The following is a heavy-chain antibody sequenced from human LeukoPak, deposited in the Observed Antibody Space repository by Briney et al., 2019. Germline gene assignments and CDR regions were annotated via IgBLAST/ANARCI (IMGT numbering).Heavy chain of an antibody. Sequence: SETLSLTCAGYGGSFSGYYWSWIRQPPGKGREGIGEINQSGRTKYNPSLKSRVTISVDTSKNQFSLKLSSVTAADTAVYYCAREGLVATTASDAFDIWGQGTMVTVSS. CDR2: INQSGRT. J-gene: IGHJ3*02. V-gene: IGHV4-34*01. D-gene: IGHD5-12*01. CDR3: AREGLVATTASDAFDI. CDR1: GGSFSGYY.